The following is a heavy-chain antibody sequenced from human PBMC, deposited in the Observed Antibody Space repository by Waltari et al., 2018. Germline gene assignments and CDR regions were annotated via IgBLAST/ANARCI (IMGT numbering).Heavy chain of an antibody. Sequence: QVQLQESGPGLVKPSETLSLTCAVSGYSISSGYYWGWIRQPPGKGLEWIGSIYHSGSTYTNPSLKSRAPISVDTSKTQFAPKLSSVTAADTTVYYCARRGRIAVAGTGDDYWGQGTLVTVSS. V-gene: IGHV4-38-2*01. D-gene: IGHD6-19*01. CDR3: ARRGRIAVAGTGDDY. J-gene: IGHJ4*02. CDR1: GYSISSGYY. CDR2: IYHSGST.